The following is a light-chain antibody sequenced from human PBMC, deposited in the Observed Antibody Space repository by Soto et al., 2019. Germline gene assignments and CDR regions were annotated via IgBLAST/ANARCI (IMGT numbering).Light chain of an antibody. CDR2: GNN. V-gene: IGLV1-40*01. CDR3: QSYDSSLSGYV. Sequence: QSVLTQPPSVSWAPGQRFTISFTGSISNIGAGYDVHWYQQLPGIAPKLLIYGNNNRPSVVPDRISGSKSGTSASLAITGLKAEDEADYYCQSYDSSLSGYVFGTGTKVTVL. CDR1: ISNIGAGYD. J-gene: IGLJ1*01.